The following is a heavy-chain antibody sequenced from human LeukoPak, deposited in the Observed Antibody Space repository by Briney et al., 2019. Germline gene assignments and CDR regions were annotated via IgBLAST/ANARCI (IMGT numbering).Heavy chain of an antibody. J-gene: IGHJ4*02. CDR2: INTDGGST. V-gene: IGHV3-74*01. D-gene: IGHD4-17*01. CDR3: ARDPTTVAFFDY. Sequence: GGSLRLSCAASGFTFTTYWMHWVRQVPGKGLVWVSRINTDGGSTTYADSVKGRFTISRDNAKNTLYLQMNSLRAEDTAVYYCARDPTTVAFFDYWGQGTLVTVSS. CDR1: GFTFTTYW.